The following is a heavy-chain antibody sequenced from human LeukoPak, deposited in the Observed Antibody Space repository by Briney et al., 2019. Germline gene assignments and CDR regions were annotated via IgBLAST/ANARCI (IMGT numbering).Heavy chain of an antibody. V-gene: IGHV3-7*01. Sequence: PGGSLRLSCAASGFTFSNNWMTWVRQAPGKGLEWVASVKKDESEKYYVDSVKGRFTISRDNAKNTLYLQMNSLRAEDTAVYYCASQPTRSSGWYHFNYWGQGTLVTVSS. D-gene: IGHD6-19*01. J-gene: IGHJ4*02. CDR3: ASQPTRSSGWYHFNY. CDR2: VKKDESEK. CDR1: GFTFSNNW.